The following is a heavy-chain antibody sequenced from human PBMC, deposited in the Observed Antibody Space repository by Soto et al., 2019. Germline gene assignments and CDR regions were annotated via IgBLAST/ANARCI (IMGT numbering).Heavy chain of an antibody. CDR2: IYYTGST. CDR3: AVPRRGAHPHDI. V-gene: IGHV4-59*01. Sequence: PSETLSLTCNSSGGPLSSFYYSWIRQAPGKGLEWIGYIYYTGSTNYNPSLKSRVTMSVDTSKNQFSLKLTSVTAADTAVYFCAVPRRGAHPHDIWGQGTMVTVS. D-gene: IGHD3-10*01. CDR1: GGPLSSFY. J-gene: IGHJ3*02.